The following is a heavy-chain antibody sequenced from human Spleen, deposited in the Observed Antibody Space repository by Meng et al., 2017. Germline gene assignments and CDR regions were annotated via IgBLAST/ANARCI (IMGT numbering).Heavy chain of an antibody. J-gene: IGHJ4*02. D-gene: IGHD6-19*01. CDR1: GFPRSTTAVG. CDR3: AHSSGWLFDY. CDR2: IYWDDAE. V-gene: IGHV2-5*02. Sequence: QITLKESGPTLVKPTQTLTLTCTFPGFPRSTTAVGVGWIRQPPGKALEWLAVIYWDDAELFSPSLNSRLTITKDSSKKQVVLTMTNMDPVDTATYYCAHSSGWLFDYWGQGTLVTVSS.